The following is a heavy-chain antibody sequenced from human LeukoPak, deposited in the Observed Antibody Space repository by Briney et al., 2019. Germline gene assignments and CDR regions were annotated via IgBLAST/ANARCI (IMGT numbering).Heavy chain of an antibody. CDR2: IYHSGST. CDR1: GGSISSSNW. V-gene: IGHV4-4*02. CDR3: ARVQRRIPPDDYGDYCWFDP. D-gene: IGHD4-17*01. J-gene: IGHJ5*02. Sequence: SETLSLTCAVSGGSISSSNWWSWVRQPPGKGLEWIGEIYHSGSTNYNPSLKSRVTISVDKSKNQFSLKLSSVTAADTAVYYCARVQRRIPPDDYGDYCWFDPWGQGTLVTVSS.